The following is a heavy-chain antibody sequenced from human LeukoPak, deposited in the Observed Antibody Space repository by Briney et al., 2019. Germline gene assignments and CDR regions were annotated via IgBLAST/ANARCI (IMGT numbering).Heavy chain of an antibody. Sequence: ASVKVSCKASGYTFTGYYMHWVRQAPAQGLEWMGWINPNSGGTNYAQKFQGRVTMTRDTSISTAYMELSRLRSDDTAVYYCARDKEDYYDSSAPWIWGQGTMVTVSS. CDR2: INPNSGGT. D-gene: IGHD3-22*01. CDR3: ARDKEDYYDSSAPWI. CDR1: GYTFTGYY. J-gene: IGHJ3*02. V-gene: IGHV1-2*02.